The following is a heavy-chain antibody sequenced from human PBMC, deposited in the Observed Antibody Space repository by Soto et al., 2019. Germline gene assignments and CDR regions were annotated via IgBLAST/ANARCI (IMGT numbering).Heavy chain of an antibody. CDR1: GVSFSGFD. CDR2: INHSGST. D-gene: IGHD4-4*01. J-gene: IGHJ4*02. CDR3: ARGPVVSNSDYSNYGFRYFEY. V-gene: IGHV4-34*01. Sequence: PSVTLSLTCTCYGVSFSGFDWILIRQTPGKGLERIGEINHSGSTNYNPSLKSRVTISVDTSKNQFSLKLSSVTAADTAVYYCARGPVVSNSDYSNYGFRYFEYWGQAKRVTVS.